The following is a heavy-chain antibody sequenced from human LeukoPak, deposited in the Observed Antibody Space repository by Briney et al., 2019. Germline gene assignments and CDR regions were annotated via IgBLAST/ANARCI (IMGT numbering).Heavy chain of an antibody. CDR1: GFTFSSYS. Sequence: EGSLRLSCAASGFTFSSYSMNWVRQAPGKGLEWVSYISSSSSTIYYADSVKGRFTISRDNAKNTLYLQMNSLRAEDTAVYYCAKDARGAVAAPGYYWGQGTLVTVSS. D-gene: IGHD6-19*01. CDR2: ISSSSSTI. J-gene: IGHJ4*02. V-gene: IGHV3-48*01. CDR3: AKDARGAVAAPGYY.